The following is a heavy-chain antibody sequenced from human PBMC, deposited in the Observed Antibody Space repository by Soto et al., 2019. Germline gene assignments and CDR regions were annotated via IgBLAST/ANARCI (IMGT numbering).Heavy chain of an antibody. J-gene: IGHJ4*02. CDR2: IWYDGSNK. D-gene: IGHD4-4*01. CDR3: ARDLETTVKYYFDY. V-gene: IGHV3-33*01. CDR1: GFTFSSYG. Sequence: GGSLRLSCAASGFTFSSYGMHWVRQAPGKGLEWVAVIWYDGSNKYYTDSVKGRFTISRDNYKNTLYLQMNSLRAEDTAVYYCARDLETTVKYYFDYWGQGTLVTVSS.